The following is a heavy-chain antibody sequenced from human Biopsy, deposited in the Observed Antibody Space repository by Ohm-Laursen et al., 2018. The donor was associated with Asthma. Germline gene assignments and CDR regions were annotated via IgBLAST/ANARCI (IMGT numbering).Heavy chain of an antibody. CDR1: GFTLRDYY. CDR3: ARGYSTSWYFGY. V-gene: IGHV3-11*01. Sequence: SLRLSCSASGFTLRDYYMTWIRQAPGKGLEWVAYISSRGSNIFYADSVKGRFTISRDNAKKSLFLEMNSLTVEDTAVYFCARGYSTSWYFGYWGQGTLVTVSS. D-gene: IGHD6-13*01. J-gene: IGHJ4*02. CDR2: ISSRGSNI.